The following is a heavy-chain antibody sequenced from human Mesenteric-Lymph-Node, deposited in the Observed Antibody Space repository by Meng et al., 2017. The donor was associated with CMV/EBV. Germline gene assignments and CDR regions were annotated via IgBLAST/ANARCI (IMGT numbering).Heavy chain of an antibody. CDR2: IRTSGHST. D-gene: IGHD6-13*01. CDR3: ARDQLVAAADY. J-gene: IGHJ4*02. Sequence: GESLKISCAASGFIFSSYVMNWVRQAPGKGLEWVALIRTSGHSTYYADSVKGRFTISRDDARNSMFLQMNSLRADDTAVYYCARDQLVAAADYWGQGTLVTVS. CDR1: GFIFSSYV. V-gene: IGHV3-48*03.